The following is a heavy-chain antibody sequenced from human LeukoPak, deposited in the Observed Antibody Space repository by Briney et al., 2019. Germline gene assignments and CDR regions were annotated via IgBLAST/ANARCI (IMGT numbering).Heavy chain of an antibody. D-gene: IGHD1-26*01. CDR3: ARDNSVGDYAWWFDP. CDR2: IIPIFDTP. J-gene: IGHJ5*02. Sequence: SVKVSCKASGGTFSNYAISWVRQAPGQGLEWMGGIIPIFDTPNFAQKFQGRVTITADKSTSTAYMELSRLRSEDTAVYYCARDNSVGDYAWWFDPWGQGTLVTVSS. V-gene: IGHV1-69*06. CDR1: GGTFSNYA.